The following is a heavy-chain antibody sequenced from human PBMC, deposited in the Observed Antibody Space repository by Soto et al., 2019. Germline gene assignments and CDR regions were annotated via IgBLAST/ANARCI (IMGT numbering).Heavy chain of an antibody. Sequence: EVQLLESGGGLVQPGGSLRLSCAASEFTFSSYAMSWVRQAPGKGLEWVSGLSSYGDSTYYADSAKGRFTISRDNSKNMLYLQMNSLRGEDSALYYCAKGGLASYNHYMDVWGKGTTVTVSS. V-gene: IGHV3-23*01. J-gene: IGHJ6*03. D-gene: IGHD2-21*01. CDR2: LSSYGDST. CDR1: EFTFSSYA. CDR3: AKGGLASYNHYMDV.